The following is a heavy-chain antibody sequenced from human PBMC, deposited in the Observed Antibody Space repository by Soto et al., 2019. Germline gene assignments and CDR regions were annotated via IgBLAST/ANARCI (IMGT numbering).Heavy chain of an antibody. CDR3: ARHVGYGDYHSYYYGMDV. Sequence: GESLKISCKGSGYSFTSYWIGWVRQMPGKGLEWMGIIYPGDSDTRYSPSFQGQVTISADKSISTAYLQWSSLKASGTAMYYCARHVGYGDYHSYYYGMDVWGQGTTVTVSS. J-gene: IGHJ6*02. CDR1: GYSFTSYW. D-gene: IGHD4-17*01. V-gene: IGHV5-51*01. CDR2: IYPGDSDT.